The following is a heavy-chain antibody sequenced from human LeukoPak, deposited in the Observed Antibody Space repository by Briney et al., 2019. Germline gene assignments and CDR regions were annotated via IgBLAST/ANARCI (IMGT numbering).Heavy chain of an antibody. J-gene: IGHJ6*03. CDR1: GGSISSSTYY. D-gene: IGHD2-2*02. Sequence: SETLSLTCTVSGGSISSSTYYWAWIRQPPGKGLEWIGSIYYSGSTYYNPSLKSRVSISVDTSKNQFSLKLSSVTAADTAVYYCARDIGSAIRSIYYYYYMDVWGKGTTVTVSS. CDR2: IYYSGST. CDR3: ARDIGSAIRSIYYYYYMDV. V-gene: IGHV4-39*02.